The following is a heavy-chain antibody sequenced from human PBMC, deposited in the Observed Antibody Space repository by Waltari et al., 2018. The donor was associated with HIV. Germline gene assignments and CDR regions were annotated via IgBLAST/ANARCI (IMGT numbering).Heavy chain of an antibody. J-gene: IGHJ3*02. V-gene: IGHV4-4*07. CDR1: GGPLSSYY. D-gene: IGHD2-2*01. CDR2: IYTSGST. Sequence: QVQLQESGPGLVKASETLSLTCTVSGGPLSSYYWSWIRQPAGTGLEWIGRIYTSGSTNYNSSLKSRVTMSIDTSKNQFFLKLSSVTAADTAVYYCAREYCSSTSCSPNGRLGAFDIWGQGTMVTVSS. CDR3: AREYCSSTSCSPNGRLGAFDI.